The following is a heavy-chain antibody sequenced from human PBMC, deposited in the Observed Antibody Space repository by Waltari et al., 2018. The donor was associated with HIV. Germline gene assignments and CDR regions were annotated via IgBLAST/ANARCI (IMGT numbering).Heavy chain of an antibody. V-gene: IGHV1-24*01. CDR3: ATGAGTTSIQLYDMDV. D-gene: IGHD1-1*01. CDR1: GYTLTELS. CDR2: FDPEGERT. J-gene: IGHJ6*02. Sequence: QLQLLQSGAEVKKPGSSVKVPCTVFGYTLTELSLPWVRQAPGKGLEWMGGFDPEGERTIYAQMFQGRVTMTEDTSTNTAYMELTSLTSDDTAVYYCATGAGTTSIQLYDMDVWGQGTTVTVSS.